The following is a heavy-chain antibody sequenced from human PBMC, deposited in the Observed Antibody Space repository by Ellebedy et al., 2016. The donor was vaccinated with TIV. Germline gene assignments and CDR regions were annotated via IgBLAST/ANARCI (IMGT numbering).Heavy chain of an antibody. D-gene: IGHD2-2*01. V-gene: IGHV4-59*01. CDR1: GGSISRYY. CDR3: ASGAFPAAHFES. CDR2: IYYSGST. Sequence: MPSETLSLTCTISGGSISRYYWGWIRQPPGKGPEWIGYIYYSGSTNYNPSFKSRVTISMDTSKNQFSLKLTSVTAADTAVYYCASGAFPAAHFESWGQGTLVTVSS. J-gene: IGHJ4*02.